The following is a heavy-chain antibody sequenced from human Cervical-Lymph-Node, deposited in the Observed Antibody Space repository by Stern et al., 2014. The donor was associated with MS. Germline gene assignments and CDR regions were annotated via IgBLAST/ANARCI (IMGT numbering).Heavy chain of an antibody. V-gene: IGHV3-15*01. CDR1: GFTFTKAW. D-gene: IGHD3-3*01. CDR3: TTGAITNFGVAGDGFDV. Sequence: EVQLVESGGGLVKPGGSLRLSCAASGFTFTKAWMIWVRQAPGKGLEWVGRIKSENDDGTTDYAAPVRGRFTTSRDDSKNTVYLQMDSLKTEDTGVYYCTTGAITNFGVAGDGFDVWGQGTMVTVSS. J-gene: IGHJ3*01. CDR2: IKSENDDGTT.